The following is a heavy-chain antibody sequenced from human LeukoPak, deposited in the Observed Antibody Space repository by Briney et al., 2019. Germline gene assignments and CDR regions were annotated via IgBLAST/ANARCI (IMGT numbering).Heavy chain of an antibody. CDR1: GGSISSGSYY. V-gene: IGHV4-61*02. J-gene: IGHJ5*02. D-gene: IGHD6-19*01. CDR3: ARDSGIAVAGFNWFDP. CDR2: IYTSGST. Sequence: PSETLSLTCTVSGGSISSGSYYRSWIRQPAGKGLEWIGRIYTSGSTNYNPSLKSRVTISVDTSKNQFSLKLSSVTAADTAVYYYARDSGIAVAGFNWFDPWGQGTLVTVSS.